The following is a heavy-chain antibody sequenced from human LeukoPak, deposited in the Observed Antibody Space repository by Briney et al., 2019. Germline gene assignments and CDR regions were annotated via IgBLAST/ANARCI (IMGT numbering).Heavy chain of an antibody. CDR1: GFTFGSYA. J-gene: IGHJ4*02. CDR2: ISTSGGSS. Sequence: PGESLRLSCAASGFTFGSYAMSWVRQAPGKGLEWVSGISTSGGSSSYADSVKGRFTISRDNPRNTLYMQMSSLRDDDTAVYYCAKYLRYYYDSPADHWGQGTLVTVSS. CDR3: AKYLRYYYDSPADH. D-gene: IGHD3-22*01. V-gene: IGHV3-23*01.